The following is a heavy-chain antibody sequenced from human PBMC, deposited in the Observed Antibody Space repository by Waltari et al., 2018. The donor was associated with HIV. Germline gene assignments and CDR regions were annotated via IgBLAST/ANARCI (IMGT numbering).Heavy chain of an antibody. CDR1: GFMFTSLW. J-gene: IGHJ4*02. CDR3: ATSRTFDY. V-gene: IGHV3-7*01. D-gene: IGHD2-2*01. Sequence: EVLLVAAGGGLVQPGGSLRLPSTASGFMFTSLWTSWVRQAPGKGLEWVANIKQDGSEKYYLDSVKGRFTISRDNAKNSLYLQMNSLRAEDTAMYYCATSRTFDYWGQGTLVTVSS. CDR2: IKQDGSEK.